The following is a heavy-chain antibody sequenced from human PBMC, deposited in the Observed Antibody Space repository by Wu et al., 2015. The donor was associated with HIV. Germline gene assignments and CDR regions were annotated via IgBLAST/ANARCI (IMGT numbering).Heavy chain of an antibody. CDR2: INCNRGGT. J-gene: IGHJ4*02. CDR3: ARLQSLHGLYSNADF. Sequence: QVQLIQSGAEVRKPGASVMVSCKASGYTFIDHYIYWVRQAPGQGPEWMGWINCNRGGTKYAQKFQGRVTMTRDTAVSTAYLELNSLTSGDAAIYFCARLQSLHGLYSNADFWGQGTLVTVSS. D-gene: IGHD2/OR15-2a*01. CDR1: GYTFIDHY. V-gene: IGHV1-2*02.